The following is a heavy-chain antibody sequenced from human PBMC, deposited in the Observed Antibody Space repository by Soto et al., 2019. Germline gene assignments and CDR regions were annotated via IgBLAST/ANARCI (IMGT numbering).Heavy chain of an antibody. CDR2: IYPGDHET. D-gene: IGHD6-13*01. CDR1: GYTFSNFW. V-gene: IGHV5-51*01. Sequence: GESLKISCQSSGYTFSNFWIGWVRQLPGKGLEWMGIIYPGDHETRYSPSFHGKVTISADRSINTAYLQWNSPEASDTAFYFCARSPRSSPYFDYWGQGALVTVSS. CDR3: ARSPRSSPYFDY. J-gene: IGHJ4*02.